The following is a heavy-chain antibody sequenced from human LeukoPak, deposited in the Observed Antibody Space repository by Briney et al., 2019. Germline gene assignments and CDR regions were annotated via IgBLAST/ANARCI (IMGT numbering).Heavy chain of an antibody. Sequence: GGSLRLSCAASGFTFSSYGMHWVRQAPGKGLEWVAFIRYDGSNKYYADSVKGRFTISRDNSKNTLYLQMNSLRAEDTAVYYCARLGPYYFGSGSQMGYYYYYYMDVWGKGTTVTISS. CDR3: ARLGPYYFGSGSQMGYYYYYYMDV. J-gene: IGHJ6*03. V-gene: IGHV3-30*02. D-gene: IGHD3-10*01. CDR1: GFTFSSYG. CDR2: IRYDGSNK.